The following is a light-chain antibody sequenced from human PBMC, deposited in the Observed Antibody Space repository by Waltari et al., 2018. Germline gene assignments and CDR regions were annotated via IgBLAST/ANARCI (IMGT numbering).Light chain of an antibody. V-gene: IGLV1-40*01. CDR2: GNN. J-gene: IGLJ2*01. Sequence: QSVLTQPPSVSGTPGQRVTISCSGSTSNIAPGHDVHWYQHLPGTAPKRLIYGNNNRPSGVPDRFSGSKSGTSASLAITGLQADDEADYFCQSFDNMLSGGVVFGGGTKLAVL. CDR1: TSNIAPGHD. CDR3: QSFDNMLSGGVV.